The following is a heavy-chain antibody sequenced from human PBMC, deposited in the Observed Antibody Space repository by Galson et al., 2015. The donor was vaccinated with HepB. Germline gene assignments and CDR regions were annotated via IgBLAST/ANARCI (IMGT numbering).Heavy chain of an antibody. CDR3: AREKIAVADPSDAFDI. Sequence: SLRLSCAASGFTFSSYSMNWVRQAPGKGLEWVSSISSSSSYIYYADSVKGRFTTSRDNAKNSLYLQMNSLRAEDTAVYYCAREKIAVADPSDAFDIWGQGTMVTVSS. CDR1: GFTFSSYS. V-gene: IGHV3-21*01. D-gene: IGHD6-19*01. J-gene: IGHJ3*02. CDR2: ISSSSSYI.